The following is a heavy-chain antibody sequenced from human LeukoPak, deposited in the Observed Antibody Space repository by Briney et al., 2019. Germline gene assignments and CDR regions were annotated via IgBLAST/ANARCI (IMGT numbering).Heavy chain of an antibody. D-gene: IGHD2-15*01. CDR3: ARDAGGGPFFDY. Sequence: PSETLSLTCTVSGGSISGRYWGWIRQPPGKGLEWIGYINYSGSTDYNPSLKSRVTISLDTSKNQFSLQLSSVTAADTAVYYCARDAGGGPFFDYWGQGTLVTVSS. CDR1: GGSISGRY. J-gene: IGHJ4*02. CDR2: INYSGST. V-gene: IGHV4-59*11.